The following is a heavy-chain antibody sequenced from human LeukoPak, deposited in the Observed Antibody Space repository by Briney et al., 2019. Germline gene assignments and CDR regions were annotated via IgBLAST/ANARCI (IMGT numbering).Heavy chain of an antibody. CDR2: IYYSGST. D-gene: IGHD1-14*01. CDR3: ARAGTISRCFDP. J-gene: IGHJ5*02. CDR1: GGSISSGDYY. Sequence: KSSQTLSLTCTVSGGSISSGDYYWSWIRQPPGKGLEWIGYIYYSGSTYYNPSLKSRVTISVDTSKNQFSLKLSSVTAADTAVYYCARAGTISRCFDPWGQGTLVTVSS. V-gene: IGHV4-30-4*01.